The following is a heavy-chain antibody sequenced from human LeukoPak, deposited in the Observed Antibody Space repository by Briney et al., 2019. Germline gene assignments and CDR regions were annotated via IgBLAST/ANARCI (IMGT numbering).Heavy chain of an antibody. CDR3: ARSPYSSSWYEAGAFDI. J-gene: IGHJ3*02. Sequence: SETLSLTCTVSGGSISSYYWSWIRQPPGKGLEWIGYIYYSGSTNYNPSLKSRVTISVDTSKNQFSLKLSSETAADTAVYYCARSPYSSSWYEAGAFDIWGQGTMVTVSS. V-gene: IGHV4-59*01. D-gene: IGHD6-13*01. CDR2: IYYSGST. CDR1: GGSISSYY.